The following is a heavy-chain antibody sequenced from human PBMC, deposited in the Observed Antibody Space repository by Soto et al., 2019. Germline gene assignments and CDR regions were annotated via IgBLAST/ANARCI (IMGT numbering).Heavy chain of an antibody. Sequence: QVHLVQSGAEVKKPGASVKVSCKCSGYTFTSYGITWVRQAPGQGLEWMGWISDHNGNTNYAQTLQGRVTVTRDTSASTAYMELRSMRTDDTAVYYCARGRYGDYWGQGALVTVSS. CDR3: ARGRYGDY. CDR2: ISDHNGNT. J-gene: IGHJ4*02. D-gene: IGHD1-1*01. V-gene: IGHV1-18*01. CDR1: GYTFTSYG.